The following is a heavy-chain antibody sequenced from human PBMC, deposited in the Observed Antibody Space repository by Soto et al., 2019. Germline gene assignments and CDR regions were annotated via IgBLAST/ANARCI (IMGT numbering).Heavy chain of an antibody. CDR2: IDGGGST. J-gene: IGHJ4*02. V-gene: IGHV3-53*02. D-gene: IGHD6-6*01. CDR1: GFTVSNYY. CDR3: ASDHGSSLALH. Sequence: VQLVESGGDLIQPGGSLRLSCAASGFTVSNYYMSWARQAPGKGLEWVSYIDGGGSTYYADSVRGRFTVSRDNSKNTLYLQRNSLRAEDTAVYYCASDHGSSLALHWGQGTLVTVSS.